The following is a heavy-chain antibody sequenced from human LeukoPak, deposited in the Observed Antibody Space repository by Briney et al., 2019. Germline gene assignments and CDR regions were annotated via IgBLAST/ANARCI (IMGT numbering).Heavy chain of an antibody. CDR2: IDPSDSYT. CDR3: ASEYSGWYGEGN. D-gene: IGHD6-19*01. V-gene: IGHV5-10-1*01. J-gene: IGHJ4*02. Sequence: GEPLKISCKGSGYSFTSYWISWGRQMPGKGLGWMGRIDPSDSYTNYSPSFQGHVTISADKSISTAYLQWSSLKASDTAMYYCASEYSGWYGEGNWGQGTLVTVSS. CDR1: GYSFTSYW.